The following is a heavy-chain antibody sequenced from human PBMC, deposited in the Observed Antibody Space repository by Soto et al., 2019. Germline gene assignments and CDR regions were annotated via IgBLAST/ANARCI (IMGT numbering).Heavy chain of an antibody. Sequence: QVYLVESGGGVVQPGRSLRLSCAVSGFTFPNFAMHWVRQVPGKGLEWVALISSDGNNRYYAASVKGRFTISRDNSKNPLYLQMNSRRTDATAVFFWARGYYCSRSGSFSPYYFNYWGLGTPVTISS. J-gene: IGHJ4*02. D-gene: IGHD3-10*01. CDR3: ARGYYCSRSGSFSPYYFNY. CDR2: ISSDGNNR. CDR1: GFTFPNFA. V-gene: IGHV3-30*03.